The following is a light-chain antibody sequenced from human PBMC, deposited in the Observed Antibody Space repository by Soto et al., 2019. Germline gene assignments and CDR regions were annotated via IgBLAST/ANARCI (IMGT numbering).Light chain of an antibody. Sequence: EIVLTQSPGTLSLSPGERATLSCGASQSVTSNYLAWYQQKPGQAPRLLIFGASIRVTGIPDRFIGSGSGPDFTLTISRLEPEDFAVSYCQHYVTSLTTFGQGTKVDIK. J-gene: IGKJ1*01. V-gene: IGKV3-20*01. CDR3: QHYVTSLTT. CDR1: QSVTSNY. CDR2: GAS.